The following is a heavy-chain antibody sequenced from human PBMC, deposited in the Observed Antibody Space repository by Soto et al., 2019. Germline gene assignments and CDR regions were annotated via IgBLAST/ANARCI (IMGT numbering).Heavy chain of an antibody. CDR3: ARAGRMVRGVIIRWFDP. Sequence: QVQLQESGPGLVKPSQTLSLTCTVSGGSISSGGYYWSWIRQHPGKGLEWIGYIYYSGSTYYNPSLESRVTISVDTSKNQFSLKLSSVTAADTAVYYCARAGRMVRGVIIRWFDPWGQGTLVTVSS. J-gene: IGHJ5*02. CDR1: GGSISSGGYY. D-gene: IGHD3-10*01. CDR2: IYYSGST. V-gene: IGHV4-31*03.